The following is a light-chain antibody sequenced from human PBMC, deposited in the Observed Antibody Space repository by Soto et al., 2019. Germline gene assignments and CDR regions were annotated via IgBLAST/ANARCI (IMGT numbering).Light chain of an antibody. J-gene: IGLJ3*02. CDR1: SSDVGAYNF. CDR3: SSYAGSHTYEV. V-gene: IGLV2-11*01. Sequence: QSALTQPRSVSGSPGQSVTISCTGTSSDVGAYNFVSWYQQNPDKAPKLILYDVIKRPSGVPDRFSGSKSGNTASLTISGLQTEDEADYHCSSYAGSHTYEVFGGGTKLTVL. CDR2: DVI.